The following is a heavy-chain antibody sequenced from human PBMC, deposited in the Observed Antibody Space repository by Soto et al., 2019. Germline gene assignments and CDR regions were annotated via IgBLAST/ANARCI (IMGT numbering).Heavy chain of an antibody. Sequence: ASVKVSWKASGGTFSSYTISWVRQAPGQGLEWMGRIIPILGIANYAQKFQGRVTITADKSTSTAYMELSSLRSEDTAVYYCARGPSDYGDYVFDYWGQGTLVTVSS. CDR1: GGTFSSYT. V-gene: IGHV1-69*02. CDR2: IIPILGIA. J-gene: IGHJ4*02. D-gene: IGHD4-17*01. CDR3: ARGPSDYGDYVFDY.